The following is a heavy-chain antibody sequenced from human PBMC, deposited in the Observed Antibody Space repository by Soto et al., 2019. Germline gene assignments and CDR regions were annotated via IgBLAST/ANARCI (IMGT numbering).Heavy chain of an antibody. V-gene: IGHV1-69*04. J-gene: IGHJ4*02. CDR2: IIPILGVG. Sequence: ASVKVSCKASGGTFSSYTISWVRQAPGQGLEWMGRIIPILGVGNYAPKFQGRVTITADKSTSTAYMELTSLRSEDTAVYYCARDDDSGDYGHATPFDYWGQGSLVTVSS. CDR3: ARDDDSGDYGHATPFDY. CDR1: GGTFSSYT. D-gene: IGHD4-17*01.